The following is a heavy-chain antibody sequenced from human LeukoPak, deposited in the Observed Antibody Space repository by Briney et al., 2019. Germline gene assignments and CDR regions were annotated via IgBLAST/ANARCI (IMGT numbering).Heavy chain of an antibody. Sequence: SETLSLTCTVSGGSIRSYYWSWIRQPPGKGLEWIGYIYYSGSTNYNPSLKSRVTISVDTSKNQFSLKLSSVTAADTAVYYCAGIDWGKDGSLLPTDYWGQGTLVTVSS. CDR2: IYYSGST. CDR1: GGSIRSYY. CDR3: AGIDWGKDGSLLPTDY. J-gene: IGHJ4*02. V-gene: IGHV4-59*01. D-gene: IGHD5-24*01.